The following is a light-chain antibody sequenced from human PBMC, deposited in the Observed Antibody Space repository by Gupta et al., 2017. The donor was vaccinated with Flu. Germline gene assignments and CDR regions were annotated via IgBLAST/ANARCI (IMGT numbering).Light chain of an antibody. CDR3: QQSYSNPRT. Sequence: DIQMTQSPSSLSASVGDRVTITCQASQSISSYLNWYQQKPGKAPKLLIYAASSLQSGVPSRFSGSGSGTDFTLTISSLQPEDFATYYCQQSYSNPRTFGQGTKVEIK. V-gene: IGKV1-39*01. CDR1: QSISSY. J-gene: IGKJ1*01. CDR2: AAS.